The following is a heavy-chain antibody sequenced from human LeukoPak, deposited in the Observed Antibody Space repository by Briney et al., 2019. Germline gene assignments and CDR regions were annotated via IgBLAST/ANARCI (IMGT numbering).Heavy chain of an antibody. CDR2: ISYDGSNK. Sequence: PGGSLRLSCAASGFTFSSYAMHWVRQAPGKGLEWVAVISYDGSNKYYADSVKGRFTISRDNSKNTLYLQMNSLRAEDTAVYYCARDVVVVAANWFDPWGQGTLVTVSS. CDR3: ARDVVVVAANWFDP. V-gene: IGHV3-30-3*01. D-gene: IGHD2-15*01. CDR1: GFTFSSYA. J-gene: IGHJ5*02.